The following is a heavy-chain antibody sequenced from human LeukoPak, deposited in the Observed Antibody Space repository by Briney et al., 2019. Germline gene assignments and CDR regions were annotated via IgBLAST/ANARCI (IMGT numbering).Heavy chain of an antibody. CDR2: IDWDDDK. D-gene: IGHD2-2*01. J-gene: IGHJ6*03. Sequence: SGPTLVNPTQTLTLTCTFSGFSISTRGMCVSWIGQPPGKALEWLSRIDWDDDKYYSTSIKTRLTISKENSKRQGDGKMNNIDPVDTATYYCARLVPAAPSYYYYYMDVWGKGTTVTVSS. CDR1: GFSISTRGMC. CDR3: ARLVPAAPSYYYYYMDV. V-gene: IGHV2-70*11.